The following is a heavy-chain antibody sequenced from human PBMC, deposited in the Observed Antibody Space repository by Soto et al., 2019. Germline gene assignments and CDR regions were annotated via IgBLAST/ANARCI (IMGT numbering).Heavy chain of an antibody. CDR3: ARGRYGDY. CDR1: GYTFTSYG. D-gene: IGHD1-1*01. Sequence: QVHLVQSGAEVRKPGASVKVSCKGSGYTFTSYGIAWVRQAPGQGLEWMGWISAHNDNTNYAQKVQGSVTVTRDTSTSTAYMALRNLRSDDTAVYYCARGRYGDYWGQGALVTVSS. J-gene: IGHJ4*02. CDR2: ISAHNDNT. V-gene: IGHV1-18*01.